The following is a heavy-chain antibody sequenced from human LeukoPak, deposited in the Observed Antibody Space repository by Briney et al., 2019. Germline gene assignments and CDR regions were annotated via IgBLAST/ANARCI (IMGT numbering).Heavy chain of an antibody. V-gene: IGHV3-33*01. CDR2: IWYDGSNK. D-gene: IGHD5-18*01. CDR3: ARGRGYSYGYIH. Sequence: GGSLRLSCAASGFTFSSYGMHWVRQAPGKGLEWVAVIWYDGSNKYYADSVKGRFTISRDNSKNTLYLQMNSLRAEDTAVYYCARGRGYSYGYIHWGQGTLVTVSS. J-gene: IGHJ4*02. CDR1: GFTFSSYG.